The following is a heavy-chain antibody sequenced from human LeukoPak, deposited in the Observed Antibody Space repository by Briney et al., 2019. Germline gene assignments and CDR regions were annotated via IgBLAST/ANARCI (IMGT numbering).Heavy chain of an antibody. V-gene: IGHV4-39*01. CDR2: IYYSGST. Sequence: SETLSLTCTVSGGSISSSSYYWGWIRQPPGKGLEWIGSIYYSGSTYYNPSLKSRVTISVDTSKNQFSLKLSSVTAADTAVYYCARHGKIIDYWGQGTLVTVSS. D-gene: IGHD1-26*01. CDR3: ARHGKIIDY. J-gene: IGHJ4*02. CDR1: GGSISSSSYY.